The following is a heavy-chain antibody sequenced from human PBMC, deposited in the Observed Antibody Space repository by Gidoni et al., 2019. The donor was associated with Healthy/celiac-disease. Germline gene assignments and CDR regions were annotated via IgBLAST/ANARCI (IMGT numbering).Heavy chain of an antibody. D-gene: IGHD6-19*01. CDR1: GFTFSSYA. Sequence: EVQLLESGGGLGQPGGSLRLSCAASGFTFSSYAMSWVRQAPGKGLEWVSAISGSGGSTYYADSVKGRFTISRDNSKNTLYLQMNSLRAEDTAVYYCAKTTLQTRIAVAGTGRSYFDYWGQGTLVTVSS. V-gene: IGHV3-23*01. CDR2: ISGSGGST. CDR3: AKTTLQTRIAVAGTGRSYFDY. J-gene: IGHJ4*02.